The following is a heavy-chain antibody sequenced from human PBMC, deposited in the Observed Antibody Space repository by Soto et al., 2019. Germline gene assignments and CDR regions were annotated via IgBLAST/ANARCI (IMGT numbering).Heavy chain of an antibody. V-gene: IGHV4-61*01. CDR1: GGSVISGSYY. CDR2: IYYSGST. Sequence: SDTLYLTCPVPGGSVISGSYYWSWIRQPPGKGLEWIGYIYYSGSTNYNPSLKSRVTISVDTSKNQFSLKLSPVTAADTAVYYCARDGYCSGGSCYPFDYWGQGTLVTVSS. CDR3: ARDGYCSGGSCYPFDY. J-gene: IGHJ4*02. D-gene: IGHD2-15*01.